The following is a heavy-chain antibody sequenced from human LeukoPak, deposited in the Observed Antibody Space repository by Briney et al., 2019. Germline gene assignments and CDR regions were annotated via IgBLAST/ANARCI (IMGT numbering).Heavy chain of an antibody. V-gene: IGHV1-69-2*01. J-gene: IGHJ4*02. D-gene: IGHD2-15*01. Sequence: ASVTVSCKVSGYTFTDYYIHWVQQPPGKGLEWMGLVDPEDWEPIYAEKFQGRVTITTNESTSTAYMELSSLSSEDTAVYYCAGEVRRVVASDYWGQGTLVTVSS. CDR3: AGEVRRVVASDY. CDR2: VDPEDWEP. CDR1: GYTFTDYY.